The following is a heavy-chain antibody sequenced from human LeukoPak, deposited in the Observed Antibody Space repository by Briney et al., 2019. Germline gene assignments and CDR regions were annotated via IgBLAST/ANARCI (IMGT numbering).Heavy chain of an antibody. CDR3: GSGSYYNGDY. V-gene: IGHV3-30-3*01. CDR2: ISYDGSNK. Sequence: EWVAVISYDGSNKYYADSVKGRFTISRDNSKNTLYLQMNSLRAEDTAVYYAGSGSYYNGDYWGQGTLVTASS. D-gene: IGHD3-10*01. J-gene: IGHJ4*02.